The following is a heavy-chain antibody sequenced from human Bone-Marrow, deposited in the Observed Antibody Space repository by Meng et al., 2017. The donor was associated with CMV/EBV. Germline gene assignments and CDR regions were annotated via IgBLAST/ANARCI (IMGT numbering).Heavy chain of an antibody. Sequence: QVPLVQSGAEVKKPGAPGKVSCKASGYTFTSYGISWVRQAPGQGLEWMGWISAYNGNTNYAQKLQGRVTMTTDTSTSTAYMELRSLRSDDTAVYYCARDPSGITMVRGGINPWGQGTLVTVSS. CDR1: GYTFTSYG. J-gene: IGHJ5*02. D-gene: IGHD3-10*01. CDR2: ISAYNGNT. V-gene: IGHV1-18*01. CDR3: ARDPSGITMVRGGINP.